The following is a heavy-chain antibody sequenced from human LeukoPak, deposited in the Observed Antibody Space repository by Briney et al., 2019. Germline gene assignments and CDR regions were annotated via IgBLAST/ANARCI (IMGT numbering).Heavy chain of an antibody. D-gene: IGHD4-23*01. CDR1: GGSISSGGYY. CDR2: IYYSGST. CDR3: ARAVYGGLNWFDP. J-gene: IGHJ5*02. V-gene: IGHV4-61*08. Sequence: SETLSLTCTVSGGSISSGGYYWSWIRQPPGKGLEWIGYIYYSGSTNYNPSLKSRVTISVDTSKNQFSLKLSSVTAADTAVYYCARAVYGGLNWFDPWGQGTLVTVSS.